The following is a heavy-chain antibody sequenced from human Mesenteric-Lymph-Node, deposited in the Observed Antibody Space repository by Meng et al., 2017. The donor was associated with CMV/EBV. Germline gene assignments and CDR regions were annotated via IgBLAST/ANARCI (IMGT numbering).Heavy chain of an antibody. CDR2: IRYDEKSQ. CDR3: AKGGVGTATNFFEY. D-gene: IGHD1-14*01. CDR1: GFTLSSCA. V-gene: IGHV3-30*02. J-gene: IGHJ4*02. Sequence: GGSLRLSCVASGFTLSSCAMHWVRQAPGKGLEWVAVIRYDEKSQYYTDSVKGRFTISGDNSKNTLYLQMISLRAEDTAIYYCAKGGVGTATNFFEYWGLGTLVTVSS.